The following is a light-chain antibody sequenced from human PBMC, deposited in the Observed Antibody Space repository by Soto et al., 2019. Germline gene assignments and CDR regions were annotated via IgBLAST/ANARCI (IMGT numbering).Light chain of an antibody. J-gene: IGKJ4*01. Sequence: EIVLTQSPGTLSLSPGERATLSCRASQSVSSSSLAWYQQKPGQAPRLLIYGASSRATGIPDRFSGSGSGTDFTLTIIRLEPEDFATYYCQQASSFPLTFGGGTKVEIK. CDR2: GAS. V-gene: IGKV3-20*01. CDR3: QQASSFPLT. CDR1: QSVSSSS.